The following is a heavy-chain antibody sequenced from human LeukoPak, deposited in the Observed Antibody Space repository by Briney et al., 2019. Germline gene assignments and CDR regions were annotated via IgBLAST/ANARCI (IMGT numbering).Heavy chain of an antibody. J-gene: IGHJ4*02. V-gene: IGHV3-21*01. CDR1: GYTLRSYS. D-gene: IGHD3-22*01. CDR2: ISVRSNYI. CDR3: VRLRRNSDTSGFYYYYDF. Sequence: AGGSLRLSCLASGYTLRSYSINWVRQAPGKGLEWVSSISVRSNYIYYADSVRGRFRISRDDARDSVSLQMNSLRAEDTAVPYCVRLRRNSDTSGFYYYYDFWGQGTLVTVSS.